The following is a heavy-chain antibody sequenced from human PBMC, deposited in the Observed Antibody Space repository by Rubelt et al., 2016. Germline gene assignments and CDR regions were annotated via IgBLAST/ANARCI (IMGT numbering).Heavy chain of an antibody. Sequence: GGSISSSSYYWGWIRQPPGKGLEWIGSIYYSGSTYYNPSLKSRVTISVDTSKNQFSLKLSSVTAADTAVYYCARGRGYSGYGYYYYYMDVWGKGTTVTVTS. CDR2: IYYSGST. CDR1: GGSISSSSYY. J-gene: IGHJ6*03. V-gene: IGHV4-39*07. D-gene: IGHD5-12*01. CDR3: ARGRGYSGYGYYYYYMDV.